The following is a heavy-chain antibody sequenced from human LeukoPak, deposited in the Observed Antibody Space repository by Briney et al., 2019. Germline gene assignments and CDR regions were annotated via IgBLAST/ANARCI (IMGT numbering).Heavy chain of an antibody. V-gene: IGHV4-34*01. J-gene: IGHJ6*02. Sequence: SETLSLTCAVYGGSFSGYYWSWIRQPPGKGLEWIGEINHSGSTNYNPSLKSRVTISVDTSKNQFSLKLSSVTAADTAVYYCASSYRVTNRIAARQYGMDVWGQGTTVTVSS. D-gene: IGHD6-6*01. CDR3: ASSYRVTNRIAARQYGMDV. CDR2: INHSGST. CDR1: GGSFSGYY.